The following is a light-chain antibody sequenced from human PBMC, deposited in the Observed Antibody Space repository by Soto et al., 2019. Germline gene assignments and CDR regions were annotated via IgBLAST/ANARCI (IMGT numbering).Light chain of an antibody. CDR3: QQSYTTPWT. CDR2: AAS. V-gene: IGKV1-39*01. Sequence: IQMTQSPSSLSASVGDRVTITCRASQGIRNDLGWYQQKPGKAPKLLIYAASSLQSGVPTRFSGSKSGTDFTLTISSLQPEDFATYYCQQSYTTPWTFGQGTKVDI. J-gene: IGKJ1*01. CDR1: QGIRND.